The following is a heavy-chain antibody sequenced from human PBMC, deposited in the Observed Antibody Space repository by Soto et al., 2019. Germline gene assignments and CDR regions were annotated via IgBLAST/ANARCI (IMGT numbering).Heavy chain of an antibody. CDR1: GYTFSNFA. V-gene: IGHV1-3*01. J-gene: IGHJ6*02. CDR2: INAGNGNT. CDR3: ARDPHSGYDPDYYYSYGMDV. Sequence: ASVKVSCKASGYTFSNFAMHWVRQAPGQRLEWMGWINAGNGNTKYSQKFQGRVTITRDTSASTAYMELSSLRSEDTAVYYCARDPHSGYDPDYYYSYGMDVWGHGPTVTVSS. D-gene: IGHD5-12*01.